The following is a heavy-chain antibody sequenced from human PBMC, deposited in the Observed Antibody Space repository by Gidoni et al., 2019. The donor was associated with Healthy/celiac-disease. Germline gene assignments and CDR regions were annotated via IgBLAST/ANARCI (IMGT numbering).Heavy chain of an antibody. CDR1: GYSFTRYW. CDR3: ARLGGATDFDY. J-gene: IGHJ4*02. Sequence: EVQLVQSGAEVKKPGESLKISCEGSGYSFTRYWITWVRQMPGKGLEWMGRIDPSDSYINYNPSFQGHVTISADRSISTAYLQWSSLKASDTAMYYCARLGGATDFDYWGQGTLVTVSS. V-gene: IGHV5-10-1*01. D-gene: IGHD1-26*01. CDR2: IDPSDSYI.